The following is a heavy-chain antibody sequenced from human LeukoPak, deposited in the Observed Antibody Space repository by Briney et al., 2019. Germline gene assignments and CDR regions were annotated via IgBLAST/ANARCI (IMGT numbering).Heavy chain of an antibody. J-gene: IGHJ4*02. D-gene: IGHD3-22*01. Sequence: SETLSLTCTVSGGSINTYYWTWNRQPAGRGLEWIGRIYTSGSTNYNPSLKSRVTMSVDTSKNQFSLKLSSVTAADTAVYYCARAPIDSAMKDYYDSSGYPHYFDYWGQGTLVTVSS. CDR1: GGSINTYY. CDR2: IYTSGST. V-gene: IGHV4-4*07. CDR3: ARAPIDSAMKDYYDSSGYPHYFDY.